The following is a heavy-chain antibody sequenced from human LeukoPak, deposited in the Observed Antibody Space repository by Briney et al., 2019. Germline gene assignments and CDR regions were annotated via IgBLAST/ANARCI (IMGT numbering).Heavy chain of an antibody. CDR1: GFNFSDHY. V-gene: IGHV3-11*01. Sequence: GGSLRLSCAVSGFNFSDHYMTWIRQAPGRGLEWVSHISNRGYSKYYADSVKGRFTISRDNSNNSLYLQMNSLRAEDTAVYYCARSKRTYDFWGQGTLVTVSS. CDR3: ARSKRTYDF. CDR2: ISNRGYSK. J-gene: IGHJ4*02.